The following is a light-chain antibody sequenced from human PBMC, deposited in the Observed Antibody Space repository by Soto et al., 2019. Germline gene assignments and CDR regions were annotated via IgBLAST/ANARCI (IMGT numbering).Light chain of an antibody. CDR2: DAS. Sequence: DIPMTPSPSSLSASVGDRVTITCQSSQNISNYLNWYQQKPGKAPKLLIYDASNLETGVPSRFSGSRSWTDFTFTITSLQPEDVATDYCQQYDNLPPLTFGPGTKVDIK. CDR1: QNISNY. J-gene: IGKJ3*01. V-gene: IGKV1-33*01. CDR3: QQYDNLPPLT.